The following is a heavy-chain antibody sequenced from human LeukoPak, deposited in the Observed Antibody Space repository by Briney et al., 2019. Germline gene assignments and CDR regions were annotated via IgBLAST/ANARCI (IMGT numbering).Heavy chain of an antibody. CDR1: GFTFSRYW. D-gene: IGHD4-23*01. CDR2: IKSDGSSS. Sequence: PGGSLRLSCAASGFTFSRYWMHWVRQAPGKGLVWVSRIKSDGSSSTYADSVKGRFTISRDNAKNSLYLQMNTLRAEDTAVYYCVRDLDLGGYSSFEYWGQGTLVTVSS. V-gene: IGHV3-74*01. J-gene: IGHJ4*02. CDR3: VRDLDLGGYSSFEY.